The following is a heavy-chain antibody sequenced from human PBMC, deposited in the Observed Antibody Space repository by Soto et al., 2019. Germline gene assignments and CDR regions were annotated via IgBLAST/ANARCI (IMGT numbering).Heavy chain of an antibody. CDR3: ARAPSNGWYQHCSY. V-gene: IGHV5-51*01. Sequence: PGESLKISCEASGYGFASYWIGWVRQMPGKGLEWMGVIYPGDSDTRYSPSFQGHVTISADMSINTAYLQWTSLEATDTAIYHCARAPSNGWYQHCSYWGRVNRGTACS. CDR2: IYPGDSDT. CDR1: GYGFASYW. J-gene: IGHJ4*02. D-gene: IGHD6-19*01.